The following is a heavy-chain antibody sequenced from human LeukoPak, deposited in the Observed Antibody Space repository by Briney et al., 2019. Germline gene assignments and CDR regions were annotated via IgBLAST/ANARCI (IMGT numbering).Heavy chain of an antibody. CDR2: LSGSGITT. D-gene: IGHD6-13*01. CDR1: GFTFSNSA. J-gene: IGHJ4*02. CDR3: AKVPSIAAAGTDFDY. V-gene: IGHV3-23*01. Sequence: GGSLRLSCAASGFTFSNSAMSWVRQAPGKGLEWVSTLSGSGITTYYADSVKGRFTISRDNSKNTLYLQMNSLRAEDTAVYYCAKVPSIAAAGTDFDYWGQGTLVTVSS.